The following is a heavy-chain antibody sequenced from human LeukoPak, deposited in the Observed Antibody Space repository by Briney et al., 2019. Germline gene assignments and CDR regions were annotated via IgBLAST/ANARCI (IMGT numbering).Heavy chain of an antibody. CDR1: GGSISSYD. V-gene: IGHV4-4*07. J-gene: IGHJ4*02. Sequence: PSETLSLTCTVSGGSISSYDWSWIRQPAGKGLEWIGRIYTSGRTNYNPSLKSRVTISADKSKKQFSLKLGSVTAADTAVYYCARDLMEAFDYWGQGTLVTVSS. CDR2: IYTSGRT. CDR3: ARDLMEAFDY. D-gene: IGHD2-8*01.